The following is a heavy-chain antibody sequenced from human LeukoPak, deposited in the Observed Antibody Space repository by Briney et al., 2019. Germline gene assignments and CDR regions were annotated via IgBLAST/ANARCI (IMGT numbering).Heavy chain of an antibody. V-gene: IGHV3-49*04. CDR3: TRAPHPRCSSSGCYLDY. CDR1: GFTFGDYA. CDR2: IQAKAYGGAT. Sequence: GGSLRLSCSTSGFTFGDYAMSWVRQAPGKGLEWVGFIQAKAYGGATKYAASVNGRFSISRDDTQSIANLQMNDLKTEDTAVYYCTRAPHPRCSSSGCYLDYWGQGTLVTVSS. J-gene: IGHJ4*02. D-gene: IGHD2-2*01.